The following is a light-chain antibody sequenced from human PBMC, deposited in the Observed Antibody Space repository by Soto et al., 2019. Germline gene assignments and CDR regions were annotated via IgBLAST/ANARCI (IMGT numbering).Light chain of an antibody. Sequence: EIVLTQSPGTLSLSPGERATLSCRASQSVSSNYLAWYQQTPGQAPRPLLYGASSRGTGIPDRFSGSGAGTDFTLTISRLESEDFAVYYCQQYGSTPSTFGQGTKVEIK. V-gene: IGKV3-20*01. CDR2: GAS. CDR1: QSVSSNY. J-gene: IGKJ1*01. CDR3: QQYGSTPST.